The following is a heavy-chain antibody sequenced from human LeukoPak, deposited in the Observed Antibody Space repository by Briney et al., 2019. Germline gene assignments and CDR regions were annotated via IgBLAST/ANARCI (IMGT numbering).Heavy chain of an antibody. D-gene: IGHD6-19*01. Sequence: SETLSLTCTVSGGSISSSSYYWGWIRQPPGKGLEWIGSIYYSGSTYYNPSLKSRVTISVDTSKNQFSLKLSSVTAADTAVYYCARSPRVLVAGVMRGPLDYWGQGTLVTVSS. CDR1: GGSISSSSYY. CDR3: ARSPRVLVAGVMRGPLDY. V-gene: IGHV4-39*07. CDR2: IYYSGST. J-gene: IGHJ4*02.